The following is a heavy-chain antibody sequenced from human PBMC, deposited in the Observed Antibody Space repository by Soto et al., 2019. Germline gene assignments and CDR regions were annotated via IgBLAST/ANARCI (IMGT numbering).Heavy chain of an antibody. V-gene: IGHV3-23*01. Sequence: EVQLLESGGGLVQPGGSLRLSCAASGFTFSSYAMSWVRQAPGKGLEWVSAISGSGGSTYYADSVKGRFTISRDNSKNPLYLQMNSLRAEDTAVYYCAKVGLRAGAGAEYFDYWGQGTLVTVSS. CDR3: AKVGLRAGAGAEYFDY. D-gene: IGHD6-19*01. CDR2: ISGSGGST. J-gene: IGHJ4*02. CDR1: GFTFSSYA.